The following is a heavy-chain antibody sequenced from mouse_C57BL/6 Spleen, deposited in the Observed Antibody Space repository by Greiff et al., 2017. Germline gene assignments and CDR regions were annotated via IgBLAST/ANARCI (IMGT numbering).Heavy chain of an antibody. CDR3: ARGSNYSYYYAMDY. D-gene: IGHD2-5*01. V-gene: IGHV1-55*01. CDR1: GYTFTSYW. CDR2: IYPGSGST. J-gene: IGHJ4*01. Sequence: QVQLQQPGAELVKPGASVKMCCKASGYTFTSYWITWVKQRPGQGLEWIGDIYPGSGSTNYNEKFKSKATLTVDTSSSTAYMQLSSLTSEDSAVYYCARGSNYSYYYAMDYWGQGTSVTVSS.